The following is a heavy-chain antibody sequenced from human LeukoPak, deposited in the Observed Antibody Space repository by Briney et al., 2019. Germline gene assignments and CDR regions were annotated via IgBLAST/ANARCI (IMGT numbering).Heavy chain of an antibody. CDR1: GFTFSSYA. J-gene: IGHJ6*02. V-gene: IGHV3-64D*06. CDR3: VKGMEDYDILTGVLDV. Sequence: PGGSLRLSCSASGFTFSSYAMHWVRQAPGKGLEYVSAICSNGGSTYYADSVKGRFTISRDNSKNTLYLQMSSLRAEDTAVYYCVKGMEDYDILTGVLDVWGQGTTVTVSS. CDR2: ICSNGGST. D-gene: IGHD3-9*01.